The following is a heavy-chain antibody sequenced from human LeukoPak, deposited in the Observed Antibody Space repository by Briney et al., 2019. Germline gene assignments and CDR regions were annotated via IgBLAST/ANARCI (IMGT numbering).Heavy chain of an antibody. J-gene: IGHJ4*02. CDR2: IYYSGST. CDR3: ARGFDSKSTYFDY. D-gene: IGHD5-12*01. V-gene: IGHV4-59*01. Sequence: SGTLSLTCTVSGGSISNYYWNWLRQPPGKGLEWIGYIYYSGSTNYNPSLKSRVTMSLDTSKNQVSLRLTSVTAADTAVYYCARGFDSKSTYFDYWGQGTLVTVSS. CDR1: GGSISNYY.